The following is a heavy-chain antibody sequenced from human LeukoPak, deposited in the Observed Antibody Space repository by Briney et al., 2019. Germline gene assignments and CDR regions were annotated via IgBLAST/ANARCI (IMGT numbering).Heavy chain of an antibody. J-gene: IGHJ4*02. CDR2: ISDSGGRI. V-gene: IGHV3-23*01. CDR1: GFSFSRFA. Sequence: GGSLRLSCAASGFSFSRFAMSWVRQAPGKGLEWVSAISDSGGRINYADSVKGRFSISRDNSKNTIYRQMNSLRAEDTAVYYCAKGPVSAIVGAATLDYWGQGTLVTVSS. D-gene: IGHD1-26*01. CDR3: AKGPVSAIVGAATLDY.